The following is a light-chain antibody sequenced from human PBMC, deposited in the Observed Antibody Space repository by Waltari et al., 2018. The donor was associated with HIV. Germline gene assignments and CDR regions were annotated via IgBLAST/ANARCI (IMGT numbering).Light chain of an antibody. CDR1: SSDVGCYKY. V-gene: IGLV2-14*01. Sequence: QSALTQPAPVSGSPGQSITISCTGTSSDVGCYKYVSWYQHHPGKAPKLLIYEVSNRPSGVSNRFSGSKSGNTASLIISGLQAEDEADFYCSSYTSSSTLAVFGGGTKLTVL. J-gene: IGLJ2*01. CDR2: EVS. CDR3: SSYTSSSTLAV.